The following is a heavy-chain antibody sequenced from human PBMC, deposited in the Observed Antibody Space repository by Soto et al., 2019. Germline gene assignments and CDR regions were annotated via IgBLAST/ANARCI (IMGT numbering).Heavy chain of an antibody. J-gene: IGHJ4*01. Sequence: LRLSCAASGFTFSSYWMSWVRQAPGEGLEWVANIKQDGSEKYYVDSVKGRFPITRDNAKNSLYLQMSSLRAESTAVYYCARVHNYPFNYDYWGHGTLVTVSS. V-gene: IGHV3-7*01. CDR2: IKQDGSEK. D-gene: IGHD4-4*01. CDR1: GFTFSSYW. CDR3: ARVHNYPFNYDY.